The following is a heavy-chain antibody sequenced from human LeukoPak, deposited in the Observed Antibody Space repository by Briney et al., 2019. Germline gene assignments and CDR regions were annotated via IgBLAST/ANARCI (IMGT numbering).Heavy chain of an antibody. D-gene: IGHD1-26*01. CDR3: ARSSSGSSAVSMAV. CDR2: IIPIRGIA. J-gene: IGHJ6*03. CDR1: GASFSSYA. V-gene: IGHV1-69*04. Sequence: AGKLSCKSAGASFSSYAISWMRQPPGPGLGREGRIIPIRGIANYSADFEKGVTTTAGNSTSTAYILQSSRRSEDTAAYYCARSSSGSSAVSMAVWGKGT.